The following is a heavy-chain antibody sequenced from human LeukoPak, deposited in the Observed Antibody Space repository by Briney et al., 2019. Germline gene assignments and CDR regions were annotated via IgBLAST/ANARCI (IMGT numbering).Heavy chain of an antibody. CDR2: IYYSGST. CDR3: ARRGPYGVASYFDY. V-gene: IGHV4-59*08. J-gene: IGHJ4*02. D-gene: IGHD3-3*01. CDR1: GGSISSYY. Sequence: PSETLPLTCTVSGGSISSYYWSWIRQPPGKGLEWIGYIYYSGSTNYNPSLKSRVTISVDTSQNQFSLKLSSVTAADTAVYYCARRGPYGVASYFDYWGQGTLVTVSS.